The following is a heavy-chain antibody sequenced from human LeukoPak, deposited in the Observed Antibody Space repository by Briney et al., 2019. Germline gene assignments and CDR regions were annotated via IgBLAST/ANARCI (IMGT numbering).Heavy chain of an antibody. V-gene: IGHV3-30*18. CDR1: GFTFDSYG. CDR3: AKQREPYGSGSDYDY. Sequence: GGSLRLSCSASGFTFDSYGMHWVRQAPSKGLEWVTLISYDGSNTYYSDSVKGRFTVSRDNSKNTLYLQMNSLRVEDTAAYYCAKQREPYGSGSDYDYWGQGTLVTVSS. CDR2: ISYDGSNT. J-gene: IGHJ4*02. D-gene: IGHD3-10*01.